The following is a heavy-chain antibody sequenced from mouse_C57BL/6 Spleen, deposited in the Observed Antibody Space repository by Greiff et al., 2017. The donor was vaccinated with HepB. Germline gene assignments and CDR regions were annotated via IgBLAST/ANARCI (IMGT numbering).Heavy chain of an antibody. D-gene: IGHD1-1*01. J-gene: IGHJ2*01. CDR1: GFNIKNTY. CDR2: IDPANGNT. V-gene: IGHV14-3*01. Sequence: EVKLEESVAELVRPGASVKLSCTASGFNIKNTYMHWVKQRPEQGLEWIGRIDPANGNTKYAPKFQGKATITADTSSNTAYLQLSSLTSEDTAIYYCASPYYGSSLPDYWGQGTTLTVSS. CDR3: ASPYYGSSLPDY.